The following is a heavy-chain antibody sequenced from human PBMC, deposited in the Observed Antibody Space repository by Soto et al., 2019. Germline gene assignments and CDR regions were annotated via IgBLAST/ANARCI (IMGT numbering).Heavy chain of an antibody. CDR3: ARDLNLGSLYY. V-gene: IGHV3-48*01. CDR1: GFTFSSYS. CDR2: ISSSSSTI. Sequence: PGGSLRLSCAASGFTFSSYSMNWVRQAPGKGLEWVSYISSSSSTIYYADSVKGRFTISRDNAKNSLYLQMNSLRAEDTAVYYCARDLNLGSLYYRGQGTLVTVSS. J-gene: IGHJ4*02.